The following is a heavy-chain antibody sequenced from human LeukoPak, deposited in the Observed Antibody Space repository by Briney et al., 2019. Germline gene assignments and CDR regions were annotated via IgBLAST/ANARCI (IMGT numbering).Heavy chain of an antibody. CDR3: AELGITMIGGV. V-gene: IGHV3-48*04. CDR1: GFTFSNYW. D-gene: IGHD3-10*02. Sequence: GGSLRLSCAASGFTFSNYWMHWVRQAPGKGLEWVSYISSSGSTIYYADSVKGRFTISRDNAKNSLYLQMNSLRAEDTAVYYCAELGITMIGGVWGKGTTVTISS. CDR2: ISSSGSTI. J-gene: IGHJ6*04.